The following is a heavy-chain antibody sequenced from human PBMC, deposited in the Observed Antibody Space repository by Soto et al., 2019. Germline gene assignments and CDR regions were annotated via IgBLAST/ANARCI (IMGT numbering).Heavy chain of an antibody. V-gene: IGHV1-69*01. J-gene: IGHJ4*02. CDR3: ASPAEPLDTAMLKGLAH. D-gene: IGHD5-18*01. CDR1: GGTFSNNA. Sequence: QVQLVQSGAELKKPGSSVNVSCKASGGTFSNNAIIWVRQAPGQGLEWMGGIIPLFGTPRYAQNFQGRLTITADEFSSTAYMQQNILRSEDTAVYYCASPAEPLDTAMLKGLAHWGQGRLVTVSS. CDR2: IIPLFGTP.